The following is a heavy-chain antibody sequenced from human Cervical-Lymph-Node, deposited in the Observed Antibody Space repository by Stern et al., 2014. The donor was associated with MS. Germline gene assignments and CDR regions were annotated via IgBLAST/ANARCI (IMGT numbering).Heavy chain of an antibody. V-gene: IGHV1-24*01. CDR1: GYTLSDTS. J-gene: IGHJ6*02. CDR2: FDPEHGET. CDR3: ATHRGRVTYYYGMDV. Sequence: VQLVESGAEVKKPGASVKVSCKVSGYTLSDTSMHWVRQAPGKGLEWMGGFDPEHGETRYAQKFQGRVTMAEDRATDTAYMELSSLRSEDTAVYYCATHRGRVTYYYGMDVWGQGTTVTVSS. D-gene: IGHD2-21*02.